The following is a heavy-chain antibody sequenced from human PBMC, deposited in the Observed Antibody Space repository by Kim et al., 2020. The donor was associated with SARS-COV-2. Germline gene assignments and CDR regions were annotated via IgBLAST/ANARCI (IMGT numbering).Heavy chain of an antibody. V-gene: IGHV3-11*06. D-gene: IGHD3-16*02. Sequence: KGRFTISRDNAKNSLYLQMNSLRAEDTAVYYCARVSSPLEDYYYYYMDVWGKGTTVTVSS. J-gene: IGHJ6*03. CDR3: ARVSSPLEDYYYYYMDV.